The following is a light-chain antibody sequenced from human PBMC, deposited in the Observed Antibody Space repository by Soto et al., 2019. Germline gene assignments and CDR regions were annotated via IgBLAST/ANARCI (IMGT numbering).Light chain of an antibody. CDR2: WAS. J-gene: IGKJ1*01. Sequence: IVMTQSPDSLAVSLGERATINCKSSQSVLHSPNNKNYLAWYQQQPGQPPKLLIYWASTRESGVPDRFSGSGSGTDFTLTISSLQAEDVAVYYCHQYNGIPWTFGQGTKVEIK. V-gene: IGKV4-1*01. CDR3: HQYNGIPWT. CDR1: QSVLHSPNNKNY.